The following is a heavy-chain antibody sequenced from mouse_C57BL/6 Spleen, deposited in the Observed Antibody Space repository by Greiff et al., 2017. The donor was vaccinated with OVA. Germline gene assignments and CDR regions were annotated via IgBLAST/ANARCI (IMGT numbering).Heavy chain of an antibody. Sequence: DVHLVESGGGLVKPGGSLKLSCAASGFTFSSYAMSWVRQTPEKRLEWVATISDGGSYTYYPDNVKGRFTISRDNAKNNLYLQMSHLKSEDTAMYYCARDRYYGSSYEGFDYWGQGTTLTVSS. V-gene: IGHV5-4*01. CDR1: GFTFSSYA. CDR2: ISDGGSYT. CDR3: ARDRYYGSSYEGFDY. D-gene: IGHD1-1*01. J-gene: IGHJ2*01.